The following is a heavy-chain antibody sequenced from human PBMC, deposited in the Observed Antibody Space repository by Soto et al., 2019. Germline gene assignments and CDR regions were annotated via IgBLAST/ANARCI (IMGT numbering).Heavy chain of an antibody. CDR1: GGSISSYY. J-gene: IGHJ4*02. Sequence: LSLTCTVSGGSISSYYWSWIRQPAGKGLEWIGRIYISGSTNYNPSLKSRVSMSVDTSKNQFSLRLSSVTAADTAVYYCARARIAVEDYFDHWGQGTLVTVSS. CDR2: IYISGST. CDR3: ARARIAVEDYFDH. D-gene: IGHD6-19*01. V-gene: IGHV4-4*07.